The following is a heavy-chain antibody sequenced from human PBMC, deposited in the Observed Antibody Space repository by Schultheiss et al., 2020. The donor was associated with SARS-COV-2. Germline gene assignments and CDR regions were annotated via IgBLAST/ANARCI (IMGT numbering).Heavy chain of an antibody. V-gene: IGHV3-7*03. D-gene: IGHD6-6*01. Sequence: GGSLRLSCAASGFTFSGSAMHWVRQAPGKGLEWVANIKKDGSEKYYVDSVKGRFTISRDNAKNSLYLQMNSLRAEDTAVYYCARGRILGYSSSSLDYWGQGTLVTVSS. CDR1: GFTFSGSA. CDR2: IKKDGSEK. J-gene: IGHJ4*02. CDR3: ARGRILGYSSSSLDY.